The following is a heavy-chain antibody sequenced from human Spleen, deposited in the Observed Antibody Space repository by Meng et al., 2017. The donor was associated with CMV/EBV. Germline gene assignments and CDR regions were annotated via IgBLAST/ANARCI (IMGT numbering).Heavy chain of an antibody. Sequence: SCKAAGGTFSSYAISWVRQDPGKGLEWVSGISDSGGRTYYADSVKGRFTISRDNSKNTLYLQMNSLRAEDTAVYYCAKQHLAYWGHGTLVTVSS. CDR3: AKQHLAY. V-gene: IGHV3-23*01. CDR1: GGTFSSYA. CDR2: ISDSGGRT. J-gene: IGHJ4*01.